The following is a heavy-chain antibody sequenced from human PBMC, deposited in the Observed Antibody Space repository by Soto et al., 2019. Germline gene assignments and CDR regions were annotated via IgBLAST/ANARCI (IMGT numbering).Heavy chain of an antibody. J-gene: IGHJ6*02. CDR1: GGSFSGYY. V-gene: IGHV4-34*01. CDR3: ARALGRWFWELPPYYYYGMDV. D-gene: IGHD3-10*01. Sequence: SETLSLTCAVYGGSFSGYYWSWIRQPPGKGLEWMGEINHSGSTNYNPSLKSRVTISVDTSKNKFSLKLSSVTAADKAVYYCARALGRWFWELPPYYYYGMDVWGQGTTVTVSS. CDR2: INHSGST.